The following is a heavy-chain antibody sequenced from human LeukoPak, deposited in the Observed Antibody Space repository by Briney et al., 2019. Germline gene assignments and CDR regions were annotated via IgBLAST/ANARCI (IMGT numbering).Heavy chain of an antibody. CDR3: ASNLYASGGYFAY. J-gene: IGHJ4*02. CDR1: GGSINSGTYY. V-gene: IGHV4-61*02. D-gene: IGHD3-10*01. Sequence: SETLSLTCTVSGGSINSGTYYWSWIRQPAGKGLEWIGRISTSGSTNYNPSLKSRVTMSVDTSKNQFSLKLNSVTAADTAVYYCASNLYASGGYFAYWGQGILVTVSS. CDR2: ISTSGST.